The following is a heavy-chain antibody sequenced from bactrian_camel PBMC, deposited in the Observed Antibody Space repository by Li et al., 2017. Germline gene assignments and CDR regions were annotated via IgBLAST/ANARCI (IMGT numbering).Heavy chain of an antibody. D-gene: IGHD1*01. J-gene: IGHJ4*01. V-gene: IGHV3S1*01. CDR1: EYTYKSNC. CDR2: IYTRAGFT. Sequence: QLVESGGGSVQAGGSMTLACSTSEYTYKSNCLAWFRQAPGKEREGVAVIYTRAGFTQYADSVKGRFTISLENAKRTVYLQMNSVTPEDTATYYCAADRGFYETPEGNTCKHPEIFTYRGQGTQVTVS.